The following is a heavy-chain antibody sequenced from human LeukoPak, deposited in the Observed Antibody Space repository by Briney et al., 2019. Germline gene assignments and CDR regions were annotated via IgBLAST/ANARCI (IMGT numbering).Heavy chain of an antibody. Sequence: SQTLSLTCAISGDSVSSNSAAWNWIRQSPSRGLEWLGRTYYRSKWFYDYAVSVKSRTTINPDTSKNQFSLQLNCVTPEDTAVYYCARDRIAVAGSRWDAFDIWGQGPMVTVSS. D-gene: IGHD6-19*01. J-gene: IGHJ3*02. CDR1: GDSVSSNSAA. CDR3: ARDRIAVAGSRWDAFDI. CDR2: TYYRSKWFY. V-gene: IGHV6-1*01.